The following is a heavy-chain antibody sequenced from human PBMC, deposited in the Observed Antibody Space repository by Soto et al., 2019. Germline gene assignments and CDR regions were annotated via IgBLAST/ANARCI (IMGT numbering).Heavy chain of an antibody. CDR3: ARDRSVVVVPATPDY. CDR2: ISYDGSNK. V-gene: IGHV3-30-3*01. Sequence: GGSLRLSCAASGFTFSTYVMHWVRQAPCKGLEWVALISYDGSNKYYADSAKGRFTISRDNSKNTLYLQMNSLRVEDTAVYYCARDRSVVVVPATPDYWGQGTLVTVSS. D-gene: IGHD2-15*01. J-gene: IGHJ4*02. CDR1: GFTFSTYV.